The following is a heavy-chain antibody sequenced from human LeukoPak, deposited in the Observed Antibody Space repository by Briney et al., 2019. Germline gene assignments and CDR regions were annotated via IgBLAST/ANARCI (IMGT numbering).Heavy chain of an antibody. J-gene: IGHJ2*01. V-gene: IGHV3-23*01. CDR3: AKDRTVGASYWYFDL. CDR1: GFTFSSYN. Sequence: GGSLRLSCAASGFTFSSYNMNWVRQAPGKGLQWVSSITTTGATTYYADSVKGRFTISRDNFKNTLFLHMNTLRAEDTAIYYCAKDRTVGASYWYFDLWGRGTLVTVSS. CDR2: ITTTGATT. D-gene: IGHD1-26*01.